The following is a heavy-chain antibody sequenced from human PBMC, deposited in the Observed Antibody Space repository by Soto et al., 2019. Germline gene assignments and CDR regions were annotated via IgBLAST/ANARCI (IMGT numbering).Heavy chain of an antibody. V-gene: IGHV1-18*01. D-gene: IGHD3-9*01. CDR2: ISAYNGNT. J-gene: IGHJ3*02. CDR1: CYTFTIYF. CDR3: ARWDNILNGYSDFDI. Sequence: ASLNVSCKASCYTFTIYFIILFLHSPLQWLELMGWISAYNGNTNYAQKLHCRVTMTTDTSTSTAYMELRSLRSDDTAVYYCARWDNILNGYSDFDIWGKRTMVTVSS.